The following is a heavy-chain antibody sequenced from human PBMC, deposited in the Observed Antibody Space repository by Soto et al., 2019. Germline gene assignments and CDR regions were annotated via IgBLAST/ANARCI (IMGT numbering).Heavy chain of an antibody. Sequence: QVQLQQWGAGLLKSSETLSLTCAVYGGSGGSFSGYYWSWIRQPPGKRLEWIGEIKHSGSTNYNPPLKSRVIISVDTPKNQFSLKLSSVTAADTAVYYCARHNYDSSGYYHYYYSMDVWGKETTVTVSS. CDR1: GGSGGSFSGYY. V-gene: IGHV4-34*01. D-gene: IGHD3-22*01. CDR3: ARHNYDSSGYYHYYYSMDV. CDR2: IKHSGST. J-gene: IGHJ6*04.